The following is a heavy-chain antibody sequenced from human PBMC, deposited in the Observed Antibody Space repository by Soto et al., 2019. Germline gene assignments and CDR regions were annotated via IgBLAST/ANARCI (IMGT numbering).Heavy chain of an antibody. CDR2: INHSGST. Sequence: PEETLSLTCAVYGGSFSGYYWSWIRQPPGKGLEWIGEINHSGSTNYNPSLKSRVTISVDTSKNQFSLKLSSVTAADTAVYYCARGVRRYFDWSPGYCGQGTLVTVSS. D-gene: IGHD3-9*01. J-gene: IGHJ4*02. V-gene: IGHV4-34*01. CDR1: GGSFSGYY. CDR3: ARGVRRYFDWSPGY.